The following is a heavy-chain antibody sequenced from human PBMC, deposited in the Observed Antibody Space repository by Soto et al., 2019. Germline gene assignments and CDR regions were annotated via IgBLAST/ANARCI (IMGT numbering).Heavy chain of an antibody. CDR2: ISAYNGNT. J-gene: IGHJ5*02. CDR3: ARGAPGCSSTSCYAGLVTPNWFDP. D-gene: IGHD2-2*01. Sequence: ASVKVSCKASGYTFTSYGISWVRQAPGQGLEWMGWISAYNGNTNYAQKLQGRVTMTTDTSTSTAYMELRSLRSDDTAVYYCARGAPGCSSTSCYAGLVTPNWFDPWGQGTLVTVSA. V-gene: IGHV1-18*01. CDR1: GYTFTSYG.